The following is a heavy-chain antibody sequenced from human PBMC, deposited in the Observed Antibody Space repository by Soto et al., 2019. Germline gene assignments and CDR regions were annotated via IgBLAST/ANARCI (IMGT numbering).Heavy chain of an antibody. CDR2: ISPRSDYI. Sequence: EVQLVESGGGLVKPGGYLRLSCAASGFIFSSYSMNWVRQAPGKGLEWVSSISPRSDYIYFADSMRGRFTISRDNAQNSLYLHMNNLRAEDTAVYHCARVSGTLERYSDLDYWGQGTLVTVSS. V-gene: IGHV3-21*06. J-gene: IGHJ4*02. CDR3: ARVSGTLERYSDLDY. CDR1: GFIFSSYS. D-gene: IGHD3-10*01.